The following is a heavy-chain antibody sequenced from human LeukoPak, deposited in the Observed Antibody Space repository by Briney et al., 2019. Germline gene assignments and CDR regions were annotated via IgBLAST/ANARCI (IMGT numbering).Heavy chain of an antibody. Sequence: PSVTLSLTCTVSGGSISSYYWSWIRQPPGKGLEWIGYIYYSGSTNYNPSLKSRVTISVDTSKNQFSLKLSSVTAADTAVYYCATPSLTGYDAFDIWGQGTMVTVSS. J-gene: IGHJ3*02. V-gene: IGHV4-59*08. CDR3: ATPSLTGYDAFDI. D-gene: IGHD7-27*01. CDR1: GGSISSYY. CDR2: IYYSGST.